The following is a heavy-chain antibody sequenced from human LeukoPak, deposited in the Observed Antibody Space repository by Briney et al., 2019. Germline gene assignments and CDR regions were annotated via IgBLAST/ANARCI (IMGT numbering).Heavy chain of an antibody. CDR2: ISSSSSTI. CDR3: AKDRAAGDYYYYGMDV. D-gene: IGHD6-13*01. V-gene: IGHV3-48*01. CDR1: GFTFSSYS. Sequence: GGSLRLSCAASGFTFSSYSMNWVRQAPGKGLEWVSYISSSSSTIYYADSVKGRFTISRDNSKNTLYLQMNSLRAEDTAVYYCAKDRAAGDYYYYGMDVWGQGTLVTVSS. J-gene: IGHJ6*02.